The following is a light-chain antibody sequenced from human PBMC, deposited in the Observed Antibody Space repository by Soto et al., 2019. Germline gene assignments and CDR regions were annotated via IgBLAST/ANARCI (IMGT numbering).Light chain of an antibody. CDR3: GTWDSSLSEV. Sequence: QSVLTQPTSVSAAPGQKVTISCSGSSSNIGNNYVSWYQQLPGTAPKLLIYENNKRPSGIPDRFSGSKSGTSATLGITGLQTGDEADYYCGTWDSSLSEVFGGGTKLTVL. J-gene: IGLJ3*02. CDR1: SSNIGNNY. V-gene: IGLV1-51*02. CDR2: ENN.